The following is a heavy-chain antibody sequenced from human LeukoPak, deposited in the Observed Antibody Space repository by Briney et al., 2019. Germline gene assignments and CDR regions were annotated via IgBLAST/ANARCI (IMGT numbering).Heavy chain of an antibody. CDR1: GFTFSSYG. J-gene: IGHJ4*02. CDR2: ISYDGSNK. V-gene: IGHV3-30*03. CDR3: ASVVVTTDYYFDY. Sequence: PGGSLRLSCAASGFTFSSYGMHWVRQAPGKGLEWVAVISYDGSNKYYADSVKGRFTISRDNSKNTLYLQMNSLRAEDTAVYYCASVVVTTDYYFDYWGQGTLVTASS. D-gene: IGHD3-22*01.